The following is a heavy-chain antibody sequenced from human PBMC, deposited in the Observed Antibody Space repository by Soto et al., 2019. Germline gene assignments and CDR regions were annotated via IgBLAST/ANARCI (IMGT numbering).Heavy chain of an antibody. Sequence: QVQLVQSGAEVKKPGASVKVSCKASGYTFTDYHIHWVRQAPGQGLEFMGWINANNGGAGSAQQFQGRVTVTRDTSITTVYMELSNLRSDDTAVYYCAREWGSETLQPSYNWFDTWGQGTLGTVSS. CDR1: GYTFTDYH. D-gene: IGHD6-25*01. V-gene: IGHV1-2*02. CDR2: INANNGGA. CDR3: AREWGSETLQPSYNWFDT. J-gene: IGHJ5*02.